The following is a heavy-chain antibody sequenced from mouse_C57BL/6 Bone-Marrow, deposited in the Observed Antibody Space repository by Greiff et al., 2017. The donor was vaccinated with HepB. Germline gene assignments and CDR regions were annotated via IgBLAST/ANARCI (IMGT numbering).Heavy chain of an antibody. D-gene: IGHD1-1*01. CDR3: ARLGYGNSFHWYFDV. Sequence: VQLQQSGPELVKPGASVKISCKASGYAFSSSWMNWVKQRPGKGLEWIGRIYPGDGDTNYNGKFKGRATLTADKSSSTAYMQLSSLTSEDSAVYFCARLGYGNSFHWYFDVWGTGTTVTVSS. J-gene: IGHJ1*03. V-gene: IGHV1-82*01. CDR2: IYPGDGDT. CDR1: GYAFSSSW.